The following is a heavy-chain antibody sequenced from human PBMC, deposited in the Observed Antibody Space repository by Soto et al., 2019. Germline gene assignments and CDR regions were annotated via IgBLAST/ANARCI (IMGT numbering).Heavy chain of an antibody. CDR1: GFIFSSFG. Sequence: SGGSLRLSCAASGFIFSSFGMHWVRQAPGKGLEWVAHIWYDGSNTYYADSVKGRFSVSRDNPRNTLYLQMNSLRAEDTAVYHCVRDLLGSGGHFDYWGQGAPVTVSS. CDR3: VRDLLGSGGHFDY. J-gene: IGHJ4*02. CDR2: IWYDGSNT. V-gene: IGHV3-33*01. D-gene: IGHD7-27*01.